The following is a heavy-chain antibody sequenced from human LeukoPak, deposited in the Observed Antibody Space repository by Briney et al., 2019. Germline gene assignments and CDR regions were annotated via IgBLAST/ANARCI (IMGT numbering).Heavy chain of an antibody. V-gene: IGHV4-59*08. J-gene: IGHJ6*04. CDR1: VGSMSSYH. CDR2: IYYSGST. D-gene: IGHD5-18*01. CDR3: ARHGQVWLMCLYV. Sequence: SETLSLTCTVSVGSMSSYHWAWIRQPPGKGLEWIGYIYYSGSTNYNPSLKGRVTMSVDTSKNQFSLKLTSVTAADTAVYYCARHGQVWLMCLYVWGKGATVTVSS.